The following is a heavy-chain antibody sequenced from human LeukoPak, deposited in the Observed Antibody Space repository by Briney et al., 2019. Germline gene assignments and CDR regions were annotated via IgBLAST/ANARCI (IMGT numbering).Heavy chain of an antibody. J-gene: IGHJ4*02. CDR3: ARDIYDYGDYGDDY. CDR2: INSDGRST. CDR1: GFTFSSYW. Sequence: GGSLRLSCAASGFTFSSYWMHWVRQAPGKGLVWVSRINSDGRSTSYADPVKGRFTISRDNSKNTLHLQMNSLRAEDTAVYYCARDIYDYGDYGDDYWAQGTLATVSS. V-gene: IGHV3-74*01. D-gene: IGHD4-17*01.